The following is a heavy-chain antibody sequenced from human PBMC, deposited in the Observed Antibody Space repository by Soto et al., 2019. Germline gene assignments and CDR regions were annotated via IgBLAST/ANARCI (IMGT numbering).Heavy chain of an antibody. D-gene: IGHD2-15*01. CDR3: ARTDRYHSLSTCLANRFDS. J-gene: IGHJ4*01. Sequence: EVQLLESGGALVQPGGSLRLFCAASGFTFSNYGMTWVRLAPGKGLEWVSTVTVDGATYFGNTVKCPFTMSRDISKSTVFLHSDSLRAVDTAIYFCARTDRYHSLSTCLANRFDSCGHGTLVTVSS. CDR2: VTVDGAT. V-gene: IGHV3-23*01. CDR1: GFTFSNYG.